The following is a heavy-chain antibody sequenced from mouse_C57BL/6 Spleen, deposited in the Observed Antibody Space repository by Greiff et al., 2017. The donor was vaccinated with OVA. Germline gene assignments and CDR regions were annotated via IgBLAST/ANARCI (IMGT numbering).Heavy chain of an antibody. J-gene: IGHJ2*01. CDR3: ARGGIYGSNFDY. CDR1: GYTFTSYW. D-gene: IGHD1-1*02. CDR2: IDPSDSEI. V-gene: IGHV1-52*01. Sequence: QVQLQQPGAELVRPGSSVKLSCKASGYTFTSYWMHWVKQRPIQGLEWIGNIDPSDSEIHYNQKLKDKATLTEDKSSSTAYMQLSRLTSDDSAVYCGARGGIYGSNFDYWGQGTTLTVSS.